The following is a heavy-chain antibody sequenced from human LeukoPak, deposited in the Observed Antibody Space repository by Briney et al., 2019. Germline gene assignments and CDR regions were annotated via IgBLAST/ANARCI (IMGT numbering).Heavy chain of an antibody. J-gene: IGHJ4*02. Sequence: AGGSLRLSCATSGFTLSSYAMHWVRQAPGKGLEWVALISYDGINQYYADSVKGRFIISRDNSKNTLYLQLNSLRLEDTAVYYCTLTTFGVVYYFDYWGQGTLVTVSS. CDR1: GFTLSSYA. CDR3: TLTTFGVVYYFDY. V-gene: IGHV3-30*04. CDR2: ISYDGINQ. D-gene: IGHD1/OR15-1a*01.